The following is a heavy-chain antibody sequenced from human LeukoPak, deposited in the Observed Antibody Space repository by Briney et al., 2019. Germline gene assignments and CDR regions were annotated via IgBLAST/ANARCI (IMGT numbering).Heavy chain of an antibody. J-gene: IGHJ3*02. CDR1: GGSISSYY. D-gene: IGHD3-22*01. CDR2: IYYSGST. V-gene: IGHV4-59*08. Sequence: KPSETLSLTCTVSGGSISSYYWSWIRQPPGKGLEWIGYIYYSGSTNYNPSLKSRVTISVDTSKNQFSLKLSSVTAADTAVYYCARRNSYEYGAFDIWGQGTMVTVSS. CDR3: ARRNSYEYGAFDI.